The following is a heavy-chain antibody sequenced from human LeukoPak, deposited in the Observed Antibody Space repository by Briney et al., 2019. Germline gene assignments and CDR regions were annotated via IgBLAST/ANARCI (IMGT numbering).Heavy chain of an antibody. D-gene: IGHD5-24*01. J-gene: IGHJ4*02. CDR1: GGSISSGGYY. CDR3: ARVPRWLQSSGGDY. CDR2: IYYSGST. Sequence: PSETLSLTCTVSGGSISSGGYYWSWIRRHPGKGPEWIGYIYYSGSTYYNPSLKSRVTISVDTSKNQFSLKLSSVTAADTAVYYCARVPRWLQSSGGDYWGQGTLVTVSS. V-gene: IGHV4-31*03.